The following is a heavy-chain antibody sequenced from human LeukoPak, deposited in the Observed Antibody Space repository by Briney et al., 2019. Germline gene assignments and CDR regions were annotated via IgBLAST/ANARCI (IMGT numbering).Heavy chain of an antibody. CDR3: ARVILPAAIDC. J-gene: IGHJ4*02. D-gene: IGHD2-2*01. CDR2: INTDGSST. V-gene: IGHV3-74*01. Sequence: GGSLRLSCAASGFTFSSYWMHWVRRAPGKGLVWVSRINTDGSSTSYADSVKGRFTISRDNAKNTLYLQMNSLRAEDTAVYYCARVILPAAIDCWGQGTLVIVSS. CDR1: GFTFSSYW.